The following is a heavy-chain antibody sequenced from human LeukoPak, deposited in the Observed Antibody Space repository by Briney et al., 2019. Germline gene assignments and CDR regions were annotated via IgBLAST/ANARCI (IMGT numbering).Heavy chain of an antibody. V-gene: IGHV3-23*01. CDR2: ISGSGGST. J-gene: IGHJ4*02. CDR3: AKGGYNYYFHY. D-gene: IGHD5-24*01. Sequence: GGSLRLSCAASGFTFSSFAMSWVRQAPGKGREWVSAISGSGGSTYYADAVKGRFTISRDNSKNTLYLQMNSLRAEDTAVYYCAKGGYNYYFHYWGQGTLVTVSS. CDR1: GFTFSSFA.